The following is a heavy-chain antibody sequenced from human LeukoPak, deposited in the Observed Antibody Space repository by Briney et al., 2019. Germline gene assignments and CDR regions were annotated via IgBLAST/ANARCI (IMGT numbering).Heavy chain of an antibody. CDR2: VYTSGST. J-gene: IGHJ3*02. CDR3: ARLITGTTTAFDI. CDR1: GGSISGYY. Sequence: SETLSLTCSVSGGSISGYYWTWIRQPAGKGLEWIGRVYTSGSTHYNPSLKTRLTMSVDTSKNQFSLKLNSVTAADTAVYYCARLITGTTTAFDIWSQGTVVTVSS. V-gene: IGHV4-4*07. D-gene: IGHD1-7*01.